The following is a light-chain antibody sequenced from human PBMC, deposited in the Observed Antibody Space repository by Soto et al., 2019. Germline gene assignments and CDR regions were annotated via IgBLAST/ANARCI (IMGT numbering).Light chain of an antibody. J-gene: IGKJ4*01. V-gene: IGKV3-20*01. CDR3: QQYGRSPST. CDR2: GAS. CDR1: QTISGT. Sequence: EIVMTQSPATLSVSPGGRATLSCRASQTISGTLAWYQQKPGQAPRLLIYGASSRATGIPDRFSGSGSGTDFTLTISRLEPEDFAVYYCQQYGRSPSTFGGGTKVDIK.